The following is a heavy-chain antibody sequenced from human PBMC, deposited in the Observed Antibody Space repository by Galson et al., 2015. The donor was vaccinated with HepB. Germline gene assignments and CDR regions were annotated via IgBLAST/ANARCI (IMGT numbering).Heavy chain of an antibody. CDR2: IYSGGST. CDR3: AKSDYYDSSGYYQDY. D-gene: IGHD3-22*01. Sequence: SLRLSCAASGFTVSSNYMSWVRQAPGKGLEWVSVIYSGGSTYYADSVKGRFTISRDNSKNTLYLQMNSLRAEDTAVYYCAKSDYYDSSGYYQDYWGQGTLVTVSS. J-gene: IGHJ4*02. V-gene: IGHV3-53*01. CDR1: GFTVSSNY.